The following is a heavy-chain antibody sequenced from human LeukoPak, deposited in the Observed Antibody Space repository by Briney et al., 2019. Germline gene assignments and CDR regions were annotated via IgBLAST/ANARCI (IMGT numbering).Heavy chain of an antibody. J-gene: IGHJ4*02. Sequence: ASVKVSCKVSGCTLTELSMHWVRQAPGKGLEWMGGFDPEDGETIYAQKLQGRVTMTEDTPTDTAYMELSSLRSEDTAVYYCATGVIVGAYFDYWGQGTLVTVSS. CDR1: GCTLTELS. CDR3: ATGVIVGAYFDY. D-gene: IGHD1-26*01. CDR2: FDPEDGET. V-gene: IGHV1-24*01.